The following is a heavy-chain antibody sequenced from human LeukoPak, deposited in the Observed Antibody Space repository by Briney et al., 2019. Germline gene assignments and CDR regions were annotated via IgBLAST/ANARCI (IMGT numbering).Heavy chain of an antibody. D-gene: IGHD2-15*01. V-gene: IGHV3-48*03. J-gene: IGHJ3*02. Sequence: GGSLRLSCAVSGFTSSSYEMNWVRQAPGKGLEWVSYISDSGSAKYYSDSVKGRFTISRDNAKKSLYLQMSSLRPEDTAVYYCAREAAPVAAAQPDAVDIWGQGTMVSVSS. CDR2: ISDSGSAK. CDR3: AREAAPVAAAQPDAVDI. CDR1: GFTSSSYE.